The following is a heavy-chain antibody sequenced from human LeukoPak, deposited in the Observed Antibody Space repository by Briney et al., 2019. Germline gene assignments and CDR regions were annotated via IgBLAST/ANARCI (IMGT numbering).Heavy chain of an antibody. J-gene: IGHJ4*02. V-gene: IGHV1-2*02. D-gene: IGHD5-12*01. CDR2: ITLHSGDT. CDR3: ARDRAVATIGGVDY. CDR1: GHTLTVHY. Sequence: ASVKVSCKASGHTLTVHYIHWVRQGPGQGLEWLGWITLHSGDTHYAQKYQGRLTMTSDTSISTGYMELSRLRSDDTAVYYCARDRAVATIGGVDYWGQGTLVTVSS.